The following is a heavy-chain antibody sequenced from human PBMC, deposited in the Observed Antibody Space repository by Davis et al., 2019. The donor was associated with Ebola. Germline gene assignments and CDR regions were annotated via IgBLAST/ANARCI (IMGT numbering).Heavy chain of an antibody. CDR2: ISAYNGNT. J-gene: IGHJ4*02. V-gene: IGHV1-18*04. CDR3: ARDPYRYCSSTSCQKGVDY. CDR1: GYTFTSYG. Sequence: ASVKVSCKASGYTFTSYGISWVRQAPGQGLEWMGWISAYNGNTNYAQKLQGRVTMTTDTSTSTAYMELRSLRSDDTAVYYCARDPYRYCSSTSCQKGVDYWGQGTLVTVSS. D-gene: IGHD2-2*01.